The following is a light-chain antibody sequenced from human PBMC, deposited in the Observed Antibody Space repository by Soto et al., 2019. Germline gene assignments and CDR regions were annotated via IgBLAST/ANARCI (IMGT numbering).Light chain of an antibody. J-gene: IGLJ1*01. CDR3: CSYAGSYTYV. CDR2: DVS. CDR1: SSDVGGYNY. V-gene: IGLV2-11*01. Sequence: QSVLTQPRSVSGSPGQSVTISCTGTSSDVGGYNYVSWYQQHPGKAPKLMIFDVSKRPSGVPDRFSGSKSANTASLTISGLQAEDEADYYCCSYAGSYTYVFGTGTKVNV.